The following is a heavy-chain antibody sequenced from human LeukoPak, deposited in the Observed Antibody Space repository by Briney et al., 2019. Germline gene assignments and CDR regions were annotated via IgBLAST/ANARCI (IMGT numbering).Heavy chain of an antibody. CDR1: GFTFSSYA. CDR2: ISYNGSNK. D-gene: IGHD6-6*01. V-gene: IGHV3-30-3*01. CDR3: AREYITSSGRASDI. J-gene: IGHJ3*02. Sequence: GGSLRLSCAASGFTFSSYAMHWVRQAPGKGREWVAVISYNGSNKYYADSVKGRFTISRDNSKNTLYLQMNSLRADDTAVYYCAREYITSSGRASDIWGQGTMVTVSS.